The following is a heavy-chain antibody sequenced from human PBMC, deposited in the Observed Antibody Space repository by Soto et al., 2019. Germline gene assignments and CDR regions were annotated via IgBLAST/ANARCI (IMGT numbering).Heavy chain of an antibody. Sequence: SETLSLTCTVSGGSISSYYWNWIRQPPGEGLESIGYAFHNGFTSYNPSLKSRVTISVDTSKNQFYLKVSSVTAADTAVYYCARGRYSYGSFDYWGQGTLVTVSS. D-gene: IGHD5-18*01. CDR1: GGSISSYY. CDR2: AFHNGFT. J-gene: IGHJ4*02. CDR3: ARGRYSYGSFDY. V-gene: IGHV4-59*01.